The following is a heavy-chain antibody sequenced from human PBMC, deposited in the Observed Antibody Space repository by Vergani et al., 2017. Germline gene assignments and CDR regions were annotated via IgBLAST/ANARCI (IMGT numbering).Heavy chain of an antibody. V-gene: IGHV4-61*02. CDR3: ARRSGGYYSGGKVHRLRTACDV. CDR1: GGSISAGYYF. Sequence: QVQLQASGPGRVKPSQTLALTCTMSGGSISAGYYFWSWLRQPAGKGLEWLGHISASGNASHSPSLKTRVSMSVDTSKNQFSLTVTSVTAADTAIYFCARRSGGYYSGGKVHRLRTACDVWGHGTVVTGSS. J-gene: IGHJ3*01. CDR2: ISASGNA. D-gene: IGHD4-23*01.